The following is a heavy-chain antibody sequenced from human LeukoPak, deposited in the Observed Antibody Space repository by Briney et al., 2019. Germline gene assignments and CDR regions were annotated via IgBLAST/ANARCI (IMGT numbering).Heavy chain of an antibody. D-gene: IGHD2-2*01. CDR1: GGSITSGGYF. Sequence: SETLSLTCTVSGGSITSGGYFWGWIRQPPGKGLEWIGSIYYSGSTYYNPSLKSRVTISVDTSKNQFSLKLSSVTAADTAVYYCARHSRGCSSTSCPFDYWGQGTLVTVSS. CDR3: ARHSRGCSSTSCPFDY. CDR2: IYYSGST. J-gene: IGHJ4*02. V-gene: IGHV4-39*01.